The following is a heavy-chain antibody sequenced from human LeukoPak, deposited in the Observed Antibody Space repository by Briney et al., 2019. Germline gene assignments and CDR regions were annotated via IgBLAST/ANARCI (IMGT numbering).Heavy chain of an antibody. CDR2: ISSGSRTI. CDR1: GFTFSSYS. Sequence: GRSLRLSCVGSGFTFSSYSMNWVRQAPGKGLEWVSYISSGSRTIFYADSVKGRFTISRDNAKNSLYLQMNSLRAEDTAVYYCARDPRRSSGWSFDYWGQGTLITVSS. J-gene: IGHJ4*02. D-gene: IGHD6-19*01. V-gene: IGHV3-48*04. CDR3: ARDPRRSSGWSFDY.